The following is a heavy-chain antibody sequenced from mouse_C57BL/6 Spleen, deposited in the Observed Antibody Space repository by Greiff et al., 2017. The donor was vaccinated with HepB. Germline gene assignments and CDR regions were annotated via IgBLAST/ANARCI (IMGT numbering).Heavy chain of an antibody. D-gene: IGHD2-4*01. CDR2: ISYDGSN. Sequence: EVKLVESGPGLVKPSQSLSLTCSVTGYSITSGYYWNWIRQFPGNKLEWMGYISYDGSNNYNPSLKNRISITRDTSKNQFFLMLNSVTTEDTATYYCATYDYDDAMDYWGQGASVPVSS. V-gene: IGHV3-6*01. J-gene: IGHJ4*01. CDR3: ATYDYDDAMDY. CDR1: GYSITSGYY.